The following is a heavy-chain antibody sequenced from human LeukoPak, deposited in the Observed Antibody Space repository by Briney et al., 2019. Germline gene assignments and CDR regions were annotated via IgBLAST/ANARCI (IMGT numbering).Heavy chain of an antibody. V-gene: IGHV3-9*01. CDR3: AKDLRYYYGSGSYWDY. D-gene: IGHD3-10*01. J-gene: IGHJ4*02. CDR1: GFTFDDYA. CDR2: ISWNSGSI. Sequence: GGSLRLSCAASGFTFDDYAMHWVRQAPGKGLEWVSGISWNSGSIGYADSVKGRFTISRDNAKNSLYLQMNSLRAEDTALYYCAKDLRYYYGSGSYWDYWGQGTLVTVSS.